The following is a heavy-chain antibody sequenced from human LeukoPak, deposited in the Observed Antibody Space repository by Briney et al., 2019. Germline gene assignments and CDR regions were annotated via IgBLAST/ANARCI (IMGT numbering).Heavy chain of an antibody. V-gene: IGHV1-46*01. CDR3: AREAYSSGWQSRDAFDP. Sequence: GASVKVSCKASGYTFTSYYMHWVRQAPGQGLEWMGIINPSGGSTSYAQKSQGRVTMTRDTSTSTVYMELSSLRSEDTAVYYCAREAYSSGWQSRDAFDPWGQGTLVTVSS. D-gene: IGHD6-19*01. CDR1: GYTFTSYY. J-gene: IGHJ5*02. CDR2: INPSGGST.